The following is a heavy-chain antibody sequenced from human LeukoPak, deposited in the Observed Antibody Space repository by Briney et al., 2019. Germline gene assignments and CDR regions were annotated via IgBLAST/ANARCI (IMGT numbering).Heavy chain of an antibody. CDR1: GFTFSSYA. J-gene: IGHJ4*02. CDR3: ATYSSSWYCFDY. D-gene: IGHD6-13*01. V-gene: IGHV3-23*01. CDR2: ISGSGGST. Sequence: GGSLRLSCAASGFTFSSYAMSWVRQAPGKGLDWVSAISGSGGSTYYADSVKGRFTISRDNSKNTLYLQMNSLRAEDTAVYYCATYSSSWYCFDYWGQGTLVTVSS.